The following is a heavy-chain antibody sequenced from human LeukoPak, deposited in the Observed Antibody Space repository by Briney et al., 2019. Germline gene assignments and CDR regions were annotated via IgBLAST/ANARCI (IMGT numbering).Heavy chain of an antibody. CDR3: ARPGQWLVGGGYYFDY. CDR2: MNPNSGNT. CDR1: GYTFTIYD. V-gene: IGHV1-8*01. J-gene: IGHJ4*02. Sequence: GASVTVSCKASGYTFTIYDINWVRQATGQGLEWMGWMNPNSGNTGYAQKFQGRVTMTRNTSISIAYMELSSLRSEDTAVYYCARPGQWLVGGGYYFDYWGQGTLVTVSS. D-gene: IGHD6-19*01.